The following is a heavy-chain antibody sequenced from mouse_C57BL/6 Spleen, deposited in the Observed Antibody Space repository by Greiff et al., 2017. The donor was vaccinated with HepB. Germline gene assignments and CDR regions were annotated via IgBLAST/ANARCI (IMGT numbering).Heavy chain of an antibody. V-gene: IGHV1-61*01. CDR3: AREGYYDYDGAWFAY. CDR2: IYPSDSET. D-gene: IGHD2-4*01. J-gene: IGHJ3*01. CDR1: GYTFTSYW. Sequence: QVQLQQPGAELVRPGSSVKLSCKASGYTFTSYWMDWVKQRPGQGLEWIGNIYPSDSETHYNQKFKDKATLTVDKSSSTAYMQLSSLTSEDSAVCYCAREGYYDYDGAWFAYWGQGTLVTVSA.